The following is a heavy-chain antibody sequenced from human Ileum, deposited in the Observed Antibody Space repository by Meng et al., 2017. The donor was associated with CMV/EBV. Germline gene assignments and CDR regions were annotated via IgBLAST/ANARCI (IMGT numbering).Heavy chain of an antibody. CDR2: ISANGVRT. CDR3: AKPSGGFAPFDY. D-gene: IGHD4-23*01. V-gene: IGHV3-23*01. CDR1: GYTFDSYA. J-gene: IGHJ4*02. Sequence: GESLKISCAAFGYTFDSYAMSWVRQAPGKGLEWVSGISANGVRTYYADSVKGRFTISRDNSKNTLSLQMNSLTAKDTAVCYCAKPSGGFAPFDYWGQGALVTVSS.